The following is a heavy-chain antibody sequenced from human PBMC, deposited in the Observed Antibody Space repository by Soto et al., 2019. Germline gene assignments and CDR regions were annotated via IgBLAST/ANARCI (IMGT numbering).Heavy chain of an antibody. D-gene: IGHD6-13*01. J-gene: IGHJ6*02. CDR1: GFTFSSYG. Sequence: QVQLVESGGGVVQPGRSLRLSCAASGFTFSSYGMHWVRQAPGKGLEWVAVISYDGSNKYYADSVKGRFTISRDNSKNTLYLQMNSLRAEDTAVYYCAKDLSWGFYSSSWYLSVAGTSYYYYGMDVWGQGTTVTVSS. CDR3: AKDLSWGFYSSSWYLSVAGTSYYYYGMDV. CDR2: ISYDGSNK. V-gene: IGHV3-30*18.